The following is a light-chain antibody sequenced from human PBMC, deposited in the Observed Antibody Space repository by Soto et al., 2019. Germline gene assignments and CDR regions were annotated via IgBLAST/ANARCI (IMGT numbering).Light chain of an antibody. CDR1: QSISSS. V-gene: IGKV1-39*01. CDR3: QQSYSTPRT. CDR2: AAS. Sequence: DIQMTQSPSSLSASVRDRVTITCRASQSISSSLNWYQQKPGKAPKLLIYAASSLQSGVPSRFSGSGSGTAFTLTISSLQPEDFATYYCQQSYSTPRTFVQGTKVEIK. J-gene: IGKJ1*01.